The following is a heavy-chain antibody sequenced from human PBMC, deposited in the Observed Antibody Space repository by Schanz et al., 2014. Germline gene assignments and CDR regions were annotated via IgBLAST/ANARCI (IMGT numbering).Heavy chain of an antibody. Sequence: EVQLVESGGGLVKPGGSLRLSCAASGFTFSSYAMNWVRQAPGKGLVWVSRTSNDGSFTTFADSVKGRFTISRDNAKNTLYLQMNSLRAEDTAVYYCVRDTDYHFDYWGQGTLVTVSS. CDR3: VRDTDYHFDY. V-gene: IGHV3-74*01. CDR2: TSNDGSFT. J-gene: IGHJ4*02. D-gene: IGHD4-17*01. CDR1: GFTFSSYA.